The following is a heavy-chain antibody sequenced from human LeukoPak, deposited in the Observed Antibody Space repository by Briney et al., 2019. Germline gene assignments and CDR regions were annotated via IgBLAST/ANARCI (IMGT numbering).Heavy chain of an antibody. V-gene: IGHV3-21*01. CDR1: GFTFSSYA. Sequence: PGRSLRLSCAASGFTFSSYAMHWVRQAPGKGLEWVSSISSSSSYIYYADSVKGRFTISRDNAKNSLYLQMNSLRAEDTAVYYCARGWGIAAAGTDFDYWGQGTLVAVSS. D-gene: IGHD6-13*01. J-gene: IGHJ4*02. CDR2: ISSSSSYI. CDR3: ARGWGIAAAGTDFDY.